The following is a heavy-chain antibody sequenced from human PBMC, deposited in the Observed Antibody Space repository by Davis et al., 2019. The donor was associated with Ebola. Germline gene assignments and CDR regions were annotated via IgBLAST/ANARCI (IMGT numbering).Heavy chain of an antibody. D-gene: IGHD4/OR15-4a*01. CDR2: LWRGGLNT. J-gene: IGHJ5*02. CDR1: GFTFASYS. V-gene: IGHV3-23*03. CDR3: VKDPFADFHDGAS. Sequence: WGSLRLSCAASGFTFASYSMNWVRQAPGKGPEWVSGLWRGGLNTFYAGSVKGRFTVSRDNSRNRLYLQMNSLRVDDTAVYFCVKDPFADFHDGASWGQGTLVTVSS.